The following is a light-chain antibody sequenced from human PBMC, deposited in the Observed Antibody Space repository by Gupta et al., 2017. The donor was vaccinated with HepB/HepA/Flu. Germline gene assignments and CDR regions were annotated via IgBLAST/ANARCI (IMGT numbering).Light chain of an antibody. J-gene: IGLJ1*01. CDR3: CSYAGNSYV. CDR1: TSDVGAYNY. Sequence: QSALTQPRSVSGSPGQSVTISCTGTTSDVGAYNYVSRYQQHPGKAPKLMVYSVNYRPSGVPDRFSGSKSANTAFLTISGLQPEDEADYYCCSYAGNSYVFGVGTQVTVL. CDR2: SVN. V-gene: IGLV2-11*01.